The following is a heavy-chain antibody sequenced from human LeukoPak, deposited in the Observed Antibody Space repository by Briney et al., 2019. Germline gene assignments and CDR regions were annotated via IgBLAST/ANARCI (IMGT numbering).Heavy chain of an antibody. V-gene: IGHV1-18*01. D-gene: IGHD6-13*01. CDR1: GYTFTNYG. CDR3: AVRNRSSWSPFDF. CDR2: ISAYNGDT. J-gene: IGHJ4*02. Sequence: SVKLSCKASGYTFTNYGISWVRQAPGQGLEWMGWISAYNGDTNYAQKLQGRVTMTTDTSTTTAYMELRTLRSDATAVYYCAVRNRSSWSPFDFWGQGTLVTVSS.